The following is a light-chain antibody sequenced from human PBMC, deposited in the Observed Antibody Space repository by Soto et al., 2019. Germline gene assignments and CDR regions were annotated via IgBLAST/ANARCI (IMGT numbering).Light chain of an antibody. CDR1: QSVSSN. CDR3: QQYNNWPRT. Sequence: EIVMTQSPATLAVSPWEGATLSCRASQSVSSNLAWYQQKPGQAPRLLIYGASTRATGIPARFSGSGSGTEFTLTISSLQSEDFAVYYCQQYNNWPRTFGQGTKVDIK. CDR2: GAS. V-gene: IGKV3-15*01. J-gene: IGKJ1*01.